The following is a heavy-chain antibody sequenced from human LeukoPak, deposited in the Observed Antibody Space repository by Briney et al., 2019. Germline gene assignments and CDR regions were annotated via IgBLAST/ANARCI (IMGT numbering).Heavy chain of an antibody. V-gene: IGHV3-23*01. CDR3: AKESSSGNYIRNRYFGMDV. CDR2: FSGSDAKT. CDR1: GFTFSSYA. Sequence: GGSLRLSCAASGFTFSSYAMTWVRQAPGKGLEWVSTFSGSDAKTYYADSVKGRFTIFRDSSKNALFLYMDNLRAEDAAVYYCAKESSSGNYIRNRYFGMDVWGQGTTVTVS. D-gene: IGHD5-24*01. J-gene: IGHJ6*02.